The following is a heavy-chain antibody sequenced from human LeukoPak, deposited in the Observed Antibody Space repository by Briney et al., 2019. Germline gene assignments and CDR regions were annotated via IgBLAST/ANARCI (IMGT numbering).Heavy chain of an antibody. D-gene: IGHD3-22*01. V-gene: IGHV3-33*06. CDR2: RWYDGSNK. J-gene: IGHJ6*02. Sequence: GGSLRLSCAAYGFTFSSYGIHLVRQAPGKGLEWVAVRWYDGSNKYYADSVKGRFTISRDNSKNTLYLQMNSLRAEDTAVYYCAKDYYDSSGYYFIHYYYYYGMDVWGQGTTVTVSS. CDR3: AKDYYDSSGYYFIHYYYYYGMDV. CDR1: GFTFSSYG.